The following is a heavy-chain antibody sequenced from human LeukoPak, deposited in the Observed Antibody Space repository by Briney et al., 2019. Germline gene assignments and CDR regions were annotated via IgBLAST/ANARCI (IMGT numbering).Heavy chain of an antibody. CDR3: ATSGSYDYYYYGMDV. CDR1: GYTLTELS. CDR2: FDPEDGET. V-gene: IGHV1-24*01. D-gene: IGHD1-26*01. J-gene: IGHJ6*02. Sequence: ASVKVSCKVSGYTLTELSMHWVRQAPGKGLEWMGSFDPEDGETIYAQKFQGRVTMTEDTSTDTAYMELSSLRSEDTAVYYCATSGSYDYYYYGMDVWGQGTTVTVSS.